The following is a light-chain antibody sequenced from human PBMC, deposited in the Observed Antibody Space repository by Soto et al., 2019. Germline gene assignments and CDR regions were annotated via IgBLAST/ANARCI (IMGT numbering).Light chain of an antibody. CDR1: SGHSSYA. J-gene: IGLJ2*01. Sequence: QLVLTQSPSASASLGASVKLTCTLSSGHSSYAIAWHQQQPEKGPRYLMKLDSDGSHTKGDAIPDRVSGSSSGAGRYLTISSLESEDEADYYCQTWGTGIHVVFGGGTKLTVL. CDR2: LDSDGSH. CDR3: QTWGTGIHVV. V-gene: IGLV4-69*01.